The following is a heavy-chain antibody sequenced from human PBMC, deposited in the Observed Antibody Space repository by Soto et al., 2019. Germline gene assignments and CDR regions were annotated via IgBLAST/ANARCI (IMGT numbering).Heavy chain of an antibody. CDR2: TWYDGTKK. CDR3: ARYCSGDSCCPYYYGMDF. CDR1: GFTFSSYG. V-gene: IGHV3-33*01. Sequence: HVQLVESGGGVVQPGRSLRLSCAASGFTFSSYGMHWVRQAPGKGLEWVALTWYDGTKKYYADSVKGRFTISRDNSKNTLYLQMNSLRVEDTAVYYCARYCSGDSCCPYYYGMDFWGQGTTVTVSS. J-gene: IGHJ6*02. D-gene: IGHD2-15*01.